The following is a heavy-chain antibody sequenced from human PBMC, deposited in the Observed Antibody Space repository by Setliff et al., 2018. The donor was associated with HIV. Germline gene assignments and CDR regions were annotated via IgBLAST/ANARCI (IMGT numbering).Heavy chain of an antibody. V-gene: IGHV4-38-2*02. CDR3: ARSGVYYYDSSGHFDY. Sequence: SETLSLTCTASGYAISSGYYWGWIRQSPGKGLDWIGYIYYSGSTNYNPSLKSRVTITVDTSKNQFSLKLSSVTAADTAVYYCARSGVYYYDSSGHFDYWGQGTLVTVSS. CDR2: IYYSGST. D-gene: IGHD3-22*01. CDR1: GYAISSGYY. J-gene: IGHJ4*02.